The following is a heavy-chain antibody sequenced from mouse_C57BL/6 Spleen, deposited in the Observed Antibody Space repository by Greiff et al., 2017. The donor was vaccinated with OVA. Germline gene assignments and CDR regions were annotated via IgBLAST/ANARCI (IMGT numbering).Heavy chain of an antibody. Sequence: VQLQQSGAELVRPGSSVKLSCKASGYTFTSYWMDWVKQRPGQGLEWIGNIYPSDSETHYNQKFKDKATLTVDKSSSTAYMQLSSLTSEDSAVYYCARDYDDWYFDVWGTGTTVTVSS. J-gene: IGHJ1*03. CDR1: GYTFTSYW. D-gene: IGHD2-4*01. CDR3: ARDYDDWYFDV. CDR2: IYPSDSET. V-gene: IGHV1-61*01.